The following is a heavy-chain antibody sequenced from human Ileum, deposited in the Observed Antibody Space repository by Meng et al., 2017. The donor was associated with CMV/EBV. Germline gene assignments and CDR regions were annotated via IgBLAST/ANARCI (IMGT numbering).Heavy chain of an antibody. CDR1: GFNFDSYP. V-gene: IGHV3-21*01. J-gene: IGHJ6*02. CDR2: ISSDSKYI. CDR3: AGGAVTYYGMAV. Sequence: LSLTCAASGFNFDSYPMNWVRQAPGKGLEWVSSISSDSKYIWYADTLKGRITISRDNAENSLYLQMNSLRGEGTAVYYCAGGAVTYYGMAVWGQGTTVTVSS. D-gene: IGHD3-16*02.